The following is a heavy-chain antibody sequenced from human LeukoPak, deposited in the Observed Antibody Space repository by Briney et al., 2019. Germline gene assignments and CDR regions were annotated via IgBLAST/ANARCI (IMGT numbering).Heavy chain of an antibody. D-gene: IGHD6-13*01. Sequence: GGSLRLSCAASGFTFSSYAMHWVRQAPGKGLEYVSAISSNGGSTYYANSVKGRFTISRDNARNSLYLQMNILRAEDTALYYCAKDKGYIGEDAFDIWGQGTMVTVSS. V-gene: IGHV3-64*01. CDR2: ISSNGGST. CDR3: AKDKGYIGEDAFDI. J-gene: IGHJ3*02. CDR1: GFTFSSYA.